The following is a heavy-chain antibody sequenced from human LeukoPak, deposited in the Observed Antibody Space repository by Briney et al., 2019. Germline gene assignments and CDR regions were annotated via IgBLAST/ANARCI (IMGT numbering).Heavy chain of an antibody. CDR2: IYYSGST. J-gene: IGHJ4*02. CDR3: AREPRTTVTTDY. CDR1: GGSISSGDYY. Sequence: SETLSLTCTVSGGSISSGDYYWSWIRQPPGKGLEWIGYIYYSGSTYYNPSLKSRVTISVDTSKNQFSLKLSFVTAADTAVYYCAREPRTTVTTDYWGQGTLVTVSS. V-gene: IGHV4-30-4*01. D-gene: IGHD4-17*01.